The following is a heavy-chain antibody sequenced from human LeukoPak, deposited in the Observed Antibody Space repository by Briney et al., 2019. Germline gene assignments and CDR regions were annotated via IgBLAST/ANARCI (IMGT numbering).Heavy chain of an antibody. V-gene: IGHV1-69*05. J-gene: IGHJ4*02. CDR1: GGTFSSYA. D-gene: IGHD3-10*01. Sequence: SVKASCKASGGTFSSYAISWVRQAPGQGLEWMGGIIPIFGTANYAQKFQGRVTITTDESTSTAYMELSSLRSEDTAVYYCARSTRVVRGSLFDYWGQGTLVTVSS. CDR3: ARSTRVVRGSLFDY. CDR2: IIPIFGTA.